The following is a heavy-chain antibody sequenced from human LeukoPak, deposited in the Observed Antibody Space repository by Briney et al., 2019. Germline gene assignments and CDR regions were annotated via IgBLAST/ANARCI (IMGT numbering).Heavy chain of an antibody. CDR1: VFTFSSYS. CDR3: ARVYSNYYYYYYMDV. D-gene: IGHD4-11*01. J-gene: IGHJ6*03. CDR2: ISSSSSTI. Sequence: PGGSLRLSCAASVFTFSSYSMNWVRQAPGKGLEWVSYISSSSSTIYYADSVKGRFTISRDNAKNSLYLQMNSLRAEDTAVYYCARVYSNYYYYYYMDVWGKGTTVTVSS. V-gene: IGHV3-48*01.